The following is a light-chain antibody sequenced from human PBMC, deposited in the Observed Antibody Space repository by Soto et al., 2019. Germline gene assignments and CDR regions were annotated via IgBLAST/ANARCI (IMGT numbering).Light chain of an antibody. CDR1: QSVSSSN. V-gene: IGKV3-15*01. Sequence: EFVLTQSPGTLSLSPRERATLSCGASQSVSSSNLAWYQQKPGQAPRLLIYGASTRATGIPVRFSGSGSGTEFTLTISSLQSEDFVVYYCQQYNNWPWTFGQGTKVDIK. CDR2: GAS. CDR3: QQYNNWPWT. J-gene: IGKJ1*01.